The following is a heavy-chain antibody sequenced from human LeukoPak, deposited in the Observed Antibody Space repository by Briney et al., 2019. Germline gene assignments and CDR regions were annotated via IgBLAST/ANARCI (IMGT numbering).Heavy chain of an antibody. D-gene: IGHD6-19*01. Sequence: PSETLSLTCAVYGGSFSGYYWSWIRQPPGKGLEWIGEINHSGSTNYNPPLKSRVTISVDTSKNQFSLKLSSVTAADTAVYYCASSEQWLVPDAFDIWGQGTMVTVSS. V-gene: IGHV4-34*01. CDR3: ASSEQWLVPDAFDI. CDR2: INHSGST. J-gene: IGHJ3*02. CDR1: GGSFSGYY.